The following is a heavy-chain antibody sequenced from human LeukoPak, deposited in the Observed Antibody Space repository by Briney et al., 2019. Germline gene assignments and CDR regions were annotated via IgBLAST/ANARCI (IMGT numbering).Heavy chain of an antibody. CDR3: ARGGGIVVVPAAMPLPFDP. CDR2: INHSGST. D-gene: IGHD2-2*01. Sequence: SETLSLTCAVYGGSFSGYYWSWIRQPLGKGLEWIGEINHSGSTNYNPSLKSRVTISVDTSKNQFSLKLSSVTAADTAVYYCARGGGIVVVPAAMPLPFDPWGQGTLVTVSS. J-gene: IGHJ5*02. V-gene: IGHV4-34*01. CDR1: GGSFSGYY.